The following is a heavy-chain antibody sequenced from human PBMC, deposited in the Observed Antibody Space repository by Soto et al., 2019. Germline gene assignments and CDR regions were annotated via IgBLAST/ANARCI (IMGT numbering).Heavy chain of an antibody. CDR3: ARLERYYDSSGYYPDLFDY. CDR2: IYYSGST. V-gene: IGHV4-61*01. J-gene: IGHJ4*02. D-gene: IGHD3-22*01. CDR1: GGSVSSGSCY. Sequence: SETLSLTCPVSGGSVSSGSCYWSWLRQPPGKGLECIGYIYYSGSTNYNPSLKSRVTISVDTSKNQFSLKLSSVTAADTAVYYCARLERYYDSSGYYPDLFDYWGQGTLVTVSS.